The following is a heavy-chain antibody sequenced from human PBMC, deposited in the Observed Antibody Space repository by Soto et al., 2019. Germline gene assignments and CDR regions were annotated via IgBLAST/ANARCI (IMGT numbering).Heavy chain of an antibody. CDR2: IDPSDSYT. Sequence: EVQLVQSGAEVKKPGESLRISCKGSGYSFTSYWISWVRQMPGKGLEWMGRIDPSDSYTNYSPSFQGHVTISADKSIRNACLQGSSLKASDTATYYCARPADGGRDSWGQGTLVTVSS. CDR3: ARPADGGRDS. CDR1: GYSFTSYW. J-gene: IGHJ4*02. V-gene: IGHV5-10-1*01. D-gene: IGHD3-10*01.